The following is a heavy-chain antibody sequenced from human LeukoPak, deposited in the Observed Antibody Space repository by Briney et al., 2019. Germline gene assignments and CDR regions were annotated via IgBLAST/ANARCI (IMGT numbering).Heavy chain of an antibody. CDR3: ARPEGGNSTGAFAI. V-gene: IGHV5-51*01. CDR1: GYSFTSYW. CDR2: IYPGDSDT. Sequence: GESLKISCKGAGYSFTSYWIGWARQMPGGGVEGLGSIYPGDSDTRYSPSFQGQVTISADKSISTAYLQWSRLKASDTAMYYCARPEGGNSTGAFAIWGQGTMVTVSS. J-gene: IGHJ3*02. D-gene: IGHD4-23*01.